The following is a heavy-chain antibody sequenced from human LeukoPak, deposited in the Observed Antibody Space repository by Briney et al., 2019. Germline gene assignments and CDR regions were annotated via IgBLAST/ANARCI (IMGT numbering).Heavy chain of an antibody. D-gene: IGHD3-10*01. CDR2: INHSGST. CDR1: GGSFSGYC. J-gene: IGHJ4*02. CDR3: ARYYYGSGSYYRLGFYDY. Sequence: SETLSLTCAVYGGSFSGYCWSWIRQPPGKGLEWIGEINHSGSTNYNPSLKSRVTISVDTSKNQFSLKLSSVTAADTAVYYCARYYYGSGSYYRLGFYDYWGQGTLVTVSS. V-gene: IGHV4-34*01.